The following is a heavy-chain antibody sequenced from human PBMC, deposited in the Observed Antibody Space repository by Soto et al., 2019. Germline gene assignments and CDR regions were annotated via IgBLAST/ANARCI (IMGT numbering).Heavy chain of an antibody. CDR2: FDPEDGET. CDR1: GYTLTELS. D-gene: IGHD3-22*01. Sequence: ASVKVSCKVSGYTLTELSMHWVRQAPGKGLEWMGGFDPEDGETIYAQEFQGRVTMTEDTSTDTAYMELSSLRSEDTAVYYCATAYRGFAGYYLDYWGQGTLVTVSS. V-gene: IGHV1-24*01. CDR3: ATAYRGFAGYYLDY. J-gene: IGHJ4*02.